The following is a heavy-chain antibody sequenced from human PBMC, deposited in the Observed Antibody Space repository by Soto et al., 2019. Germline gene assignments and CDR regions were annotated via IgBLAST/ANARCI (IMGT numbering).Heavy chain of an antibody. Sequence: EVQLVESGGGLVKTGDSLRLSCAVSGLKCSDAWMNLVRQAPWKGLEWVGRVKSKGGGETKDYAASVKRRFAIPRDDPRDSLYLQMNSLIIEEAAVYYCASYNSGRFRTDHWGQGTLVTVS. CDR2: VKSKGGGETK. CDR1: GLKCSDAW. D-gene: IGHD1-26*01. J-gene: IGHJ4*02. V-gene: IGHV3-15*07. CDR3: ASYNSGRFRTDH.